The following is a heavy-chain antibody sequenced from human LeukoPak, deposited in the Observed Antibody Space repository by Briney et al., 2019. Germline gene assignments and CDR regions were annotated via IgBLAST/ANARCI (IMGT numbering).Heavy chain of an antibody. Sequence: GGSLRLSCAASGFTFSSYEMNWVRQAPGKGLEWVSFISSSGSNMKYADSVEGRFAISRDNAKKSLYLQMDSLRVEDTAVYYCARGKYFYDSSGYYYVNVFDIWGQGTMVTVSS. J-gene: IGHJ3*02. D-gene: IGHD3-22*01. V-gene: IGHV3-48*03. CDR3: ARGKYFYDSSGYYYVNVFDI. CDR2: ISSSGSNM. CDR1: GFTFSSYE.